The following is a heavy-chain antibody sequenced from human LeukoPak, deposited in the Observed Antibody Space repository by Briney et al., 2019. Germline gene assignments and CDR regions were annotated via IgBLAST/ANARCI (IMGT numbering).Heavy chain of an antibody. J-gene: IGHJ1*01. CDR2: IKSKTDHGTT. D-gene: IGHD3-22*01. CDR1: GFTFSDYY. V-gene: IGHV3-15*01. CDR3: AKDGINFDYDSSGYYAH. Sequence: GGSLRLSCAASGFTFSDYYMSWIRQAPGKGLEWVGRIKSKTDHGTTDYAAPVKGRFTISSDDSKNTLYLQMNSLRAEDTAVYYCAKDGINFDYDSSGYYAHWGQGTLVTVSS.